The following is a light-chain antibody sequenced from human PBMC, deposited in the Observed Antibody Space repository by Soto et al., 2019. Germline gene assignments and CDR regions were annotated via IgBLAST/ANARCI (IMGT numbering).Light chain of an antibody. Sequence: QSVLTQSPSASGSPGQSVTISCTGTSNDVGGYNSVSWYQQHPGKAPKVMIYDVSKRPSGVPDRFSGSKSGNTASLTVSALQAEDEADYYCSSYTGPNLLVFGTGTNFTVL. J-gene: IGLJ1*01. CDR2: DVS. CDR1: SNDVGGYNS. CDR3: SSYTGPNLLV. V-gene: IGLV2-8*01.